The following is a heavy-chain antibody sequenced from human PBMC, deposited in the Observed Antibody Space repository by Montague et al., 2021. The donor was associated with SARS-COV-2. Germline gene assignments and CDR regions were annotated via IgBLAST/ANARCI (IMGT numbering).Heavy chain of an antibody. CDR2: IYYSGGT. CDR1: GGSVSSSGYF. V-gene: IGHV4-39*01. J-gene: IGHJ4*02. CDR3: ARKTSRGLTFVGVVNASYCFDY. Sequence: SETLSLTCTVSGGSVSSSGYFWGWIRQPPRKGLEWIGSIYYSGGTYYNPSLKSRITISVDTSENQFSLKLNSVTAADTAVFYCARKTSRGLTFVGVVNASYCFDYWGQGTLVTVSS. D-gene: IGHD3-3*01.